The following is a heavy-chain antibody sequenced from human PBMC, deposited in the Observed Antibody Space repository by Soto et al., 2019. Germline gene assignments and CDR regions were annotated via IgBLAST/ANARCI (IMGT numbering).Heavy chain of an antibody. CDR3: ARAPCSGGSCYSYVYFDY. CDR2: INPSGGST. J-gene: IGHJ4*02. V-gene: IGHV1-46*01. D-gene: IGHD2-15*01. Sequence: VASVKVSCKASGYTFTSYYMHWVRQAPGQGLEWMGIINPSGGSTSYAQKFQGRVTMTRDTSTSTVYMELSSLRSEDTAVYYCARAPCSGGSCYSYVYFDYWGQGTLVTVSS. CDR1: GYTFTSYY.